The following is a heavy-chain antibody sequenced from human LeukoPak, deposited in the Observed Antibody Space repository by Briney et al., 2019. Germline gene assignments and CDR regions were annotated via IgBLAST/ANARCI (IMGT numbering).Heavy chain of an antibody. CDR2: IYYSGST. D-gene: IGHD2-15*01. CDR1: GGSISSSSYY. CDR3: ARLNSCGTEPFDY. Sequence: PSETLSLTCTVSGGSISSSSYYWGWIRQPPGKGLEWIGSIYYSGSTYYNPSLKSRVTISVDTSKNQLSRKLSSVTAAVAAVYYCARLNSCGTEPFDYWGQGTLVTVSS. V-gene: IGHV4-39*01. J-gene: IGHJ4*02.